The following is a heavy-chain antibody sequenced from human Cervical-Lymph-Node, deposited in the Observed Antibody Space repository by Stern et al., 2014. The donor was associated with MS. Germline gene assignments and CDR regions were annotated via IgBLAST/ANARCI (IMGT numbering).Heavy chain of an antibody. CDR3: ARGSLLRYFDWLPGY. V-gene: IGHV1-46*01. D-gene: IGHD3-9*01. CDR1: GYTFTNYY. Sequence: VQLVESGAEVKKPGASVKVSCQASGYTFTNYYMHWLRQAPGQGLEWVGIIDPNGGRTSYAQSFQGRVTLTRDTSTSTVYMELSSLKSEDTAVYYCARGSLLRYFDWLPGYWGQGTLITVSS. CDR2: IDPNGGRT. J-gene: IGHJ4*02.